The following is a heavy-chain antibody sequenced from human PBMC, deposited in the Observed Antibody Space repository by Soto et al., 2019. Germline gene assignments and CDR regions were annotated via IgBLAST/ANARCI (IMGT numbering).Heavy chain of an antibody. J-gene: IGHJ4*02. CDR3: AKDRRVVRGYYIPLAD. D-gene: IGHD3-22*01. Sequence: EVQLLESGGGLVQPGGSLRLSCAASGFTFSDYAMSWVRQTPGTGLEWVSVISGSGGSTSYADSVKGRFTISRDNYTXXLYLQMNGRRGVDTAIYYCAKDRRVVRGYYIPLADWGQGTLVTVSS. V-gene: IGHV3-23*01. CDR2: ISGSGGST. CDR1: GFTFSDYA.